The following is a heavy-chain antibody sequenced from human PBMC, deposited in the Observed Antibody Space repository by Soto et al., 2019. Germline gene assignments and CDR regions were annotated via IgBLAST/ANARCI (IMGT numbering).Heavy chain of an antibody. V-gene: IGHV4-34*01. CDR3: ARGRGGSGSYYYDYYYYYMDV. J-gene: IGHJ6*03. CDR2: INHSGST. CDR1: GGSFSGYY. Sequence: SETLSLTCAVYGGSFSGYYWSWIRQPPGKGLEWIGEINHSGSTNYNPSLKSRVTISVDTSKNQFSLKLSSVTAADTAVYYCARGRGGSGSYYYDYYYYYMDVWGKGTTVTVSS. D-gene: IGHD3-10*01.